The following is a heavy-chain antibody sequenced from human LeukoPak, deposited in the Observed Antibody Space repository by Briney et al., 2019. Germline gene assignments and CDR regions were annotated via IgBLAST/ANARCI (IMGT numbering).Heavy chain of an antibody. Sequence: AETLSLTCSVSGVSISDYHWIWIRQPPAKGLEWMGYFSYSGSTRYNPSLKSRVTMSVDTSKNQFSLRLISVAAADTAVYYCARMYSGTSYYFDFWGQGTLVTVSS. CDR1: GVSISDYH. V-gene: IGHV4-59*01. J-gene: IGHJ4*02. CDR2: FSYSGST. D-gene: IGHD1-26*01. CDR3: ARMYSGTSYYFDF.